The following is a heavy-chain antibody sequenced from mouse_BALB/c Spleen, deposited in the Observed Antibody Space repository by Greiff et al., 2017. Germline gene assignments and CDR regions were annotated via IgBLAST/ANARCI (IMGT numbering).Heavy chain of an antibody. CDR2: IDPFNGGT. CDR3: ARGDLPYDY. Sequence: EVQLVESGPELMKPGASVKISCKASGYSFTSYYMHWVKQSHGKSLEWIGYIDPFNGGTSYNQKFKGKATLTVDKSSSTAYMHLSSLTSEDSAVYYCARGDLPYDYWGQGTTLTVSS. V-gene: IGHV1S135*01. CDR1: GYSFTSYY. J-gene: IGHJ2*01. D-gene: IGHD2-1*01.